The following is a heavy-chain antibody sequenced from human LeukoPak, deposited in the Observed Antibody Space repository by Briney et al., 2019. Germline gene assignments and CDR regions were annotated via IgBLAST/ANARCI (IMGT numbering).Heavy chain of an antibody. V-gene: IGHV1-69*04. J-gene: IGHJ3*02. D-gene: IGHD3-16*01. Sequence: ASVKVSCKASGGTFGSYAISWVRQAPGQGLEWMGRIIPILGIANYAQKFQGRVTITADKSTSTAYMELSSLRSEDTAVYYCASISAYVLAFDIWGQGTMATVSS. CDR3: ASISAYVLAFDI. CDR1: GGTFGSYA. CDR2: IIPILGIA.